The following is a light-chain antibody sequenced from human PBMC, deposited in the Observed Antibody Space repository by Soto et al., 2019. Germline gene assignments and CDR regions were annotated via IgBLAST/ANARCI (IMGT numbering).Light chain of an antibody. CDR3: SSYTSSSTLV. CDR2: EVS. Sequence: QSALTQPASVSGSPGQSITISCTGTSSDVGGYNYVSWYQQHPGKAPKPMIYEVSNRPSGVSNRFSGSKSGNTASLTISVLQAEDEADCYCSSYTSSSTLVFCGGTKVTVL. J-gene: IGLJ2*01. CDR1: SSDVGGYNY. V-gene: IGLV2-14*01.